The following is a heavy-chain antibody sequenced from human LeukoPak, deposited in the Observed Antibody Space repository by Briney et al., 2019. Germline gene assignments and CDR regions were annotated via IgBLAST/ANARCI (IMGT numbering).Heavy chain of an antibody. J-gene: IGHJ4*02. D-gene: IGHD3-10*01. Sequence: ASVKVSCKASGYTFTGYYMHWVRQAPGQGLEWMGWINPNSGGTNYAQRFQGRVTMTRGTSISTAYMELSRLRSDDTAVYYCARDMLWFGELLSYYFDYWGQGTLVTVSS. CDR1: GYTFTGYY. CDR2: INPNSGGT. V-gene: IGHV1-2*02. CDR3: ARDMLWFGELLSYYFDY.